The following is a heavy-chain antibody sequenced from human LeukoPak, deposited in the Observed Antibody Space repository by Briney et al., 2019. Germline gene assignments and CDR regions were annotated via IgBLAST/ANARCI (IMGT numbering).Heavy chain of an antibody. V-gene: IGHV4-59*01. CDR3: ARTSGAYYGMDV. J-gene: IGHJ6*02. D-gene: IGHD1-26*01. Sequence: SETLSLTCTVSGGSISSYYWSWIRQPPGKGLEWIGYIYYSGSTNYNPSLKSRVTISVDTSKNQFSLKLSSVTAAGTAVYYCARTSGAYYGMDVWGQGTTVTVSS. CDR1: GGSISSYY. CDR2: IYYSGST.